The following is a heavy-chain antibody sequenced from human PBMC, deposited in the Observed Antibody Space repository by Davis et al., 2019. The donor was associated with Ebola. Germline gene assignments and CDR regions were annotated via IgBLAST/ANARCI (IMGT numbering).Heavy chain of an antibody. D-gene: IGHD3-3*01. CDR1: GYTFTSYG. V-gene: IGHV1-18*01. J-gene: IGHJ4*02. CDR3: VKDFWSDDPGY. Sequence: ASVTVSCKASGYTFTSYGITWVRQAPGQGLEWMGWSSTSTGNTHYAQKFQGRVTMTTDTYTSTAYMELRSLRSDDTAMYYCVKDFWSDDPGYWGQGTLVTVSS. CDR2: SSTSTGNT.